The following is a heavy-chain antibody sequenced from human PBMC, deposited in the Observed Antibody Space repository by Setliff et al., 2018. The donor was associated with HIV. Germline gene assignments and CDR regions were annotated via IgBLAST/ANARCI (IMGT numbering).Heavy chain of an antibody. D-gene: IGHD1-26*01. CDR2: VFYSGSA. CDR3: ARHRENGWFDP. CDR1: GGSTSGYY. V-gene: IGHV4-59*01. J-gene: IGHJ5*02. Sequence: SETLSLTCTVSGGSTSGYYWNWIRQSPGKGLEWIGCVFYSGSANYSPSLKSRVTISADTSKNQFSLKLSSVTAADTAMYYCARHRENGWFDPWGQGTLVTVSS.